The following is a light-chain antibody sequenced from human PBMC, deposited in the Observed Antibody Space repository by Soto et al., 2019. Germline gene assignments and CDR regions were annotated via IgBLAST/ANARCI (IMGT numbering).Light chain of an antibody. V-gene: IGKV2-28*01. CDR2: LAS. CDR3: MQPLQSPFT. CDR1: QSLLHNNGYHY. J-gene: IGKJ3*01. Sequence: DIVLTQSPLSLPITPGEPASISCRASQSLLHNNGYHYLNWYLQRPGQSPQLLIYLASTRDSRVHDRFSGSGSGKDFTLKISRLEAEDVGVYYCMQPLQSPFTFGPGTKVDVK.